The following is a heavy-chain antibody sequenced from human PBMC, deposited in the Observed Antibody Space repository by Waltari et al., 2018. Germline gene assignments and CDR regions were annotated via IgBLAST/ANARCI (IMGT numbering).Heavy chain of an antibody. V-gene: IGHV1-24*01. CDR1: GYTLPELS. J-gene: IGHJ6*02. CDR2: FEPEDGET. D-gene: IGHD3-22*01. CDR3: ATRRGHMIVVADYYYYGMDV. Sequence: QVQLVQSGAEVKQPGASVKVSCKVSGYTLPELSMHWVRQAPGNGLEWMGGFEPEDGETIYAQKFQGRVTMTEDTSTDTAYMELSSLRSEDTAVYYCATRRGHMIVVADYYYYGMDVWGQGTTVTVSS.